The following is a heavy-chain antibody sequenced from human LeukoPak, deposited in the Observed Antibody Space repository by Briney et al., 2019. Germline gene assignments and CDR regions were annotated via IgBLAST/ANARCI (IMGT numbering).Heavy chain of an antibody. D-gene: IGHD6-13*01. CDR2: IKQDGSEK. V-gene: IGHV3-7*01. CDR3: ARDSAGNDY. CDR1: GFTFSTYW. Sequence: RPGGSLLLSCAASGFTFSTYWMSWVRPAPGKGLEWVANIKQDGSEKYYVDSVKGRFTISRDNAKNSLYLQMNSLRAEDTAMYYCARDSAGNDYWGQGTLVTVSS. J-gene: IGHJ4*02.